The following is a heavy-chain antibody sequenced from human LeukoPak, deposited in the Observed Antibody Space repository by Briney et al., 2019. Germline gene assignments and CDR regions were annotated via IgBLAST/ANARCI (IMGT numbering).Heavy chain of an antibody. D-gene: IGHD1-1*01. V-gene: IGHV3-33*01. Sequence: PGGSLRLSCAASGFSFSSNNMHWVRQAPGKGLEWLAIMGSDGVTKYYPDSVRGRFSVSRDTSKDTLYLQMNSLRAEDTAVYYCARDPERPLYYYYGMDVWGQGTTVTVSS. J-gene: IGHJ6*02. CDR3: ARDPERPLYYYYGMDV. CDR1: GFSFSSNN. CDR2: MGSDGVTK.